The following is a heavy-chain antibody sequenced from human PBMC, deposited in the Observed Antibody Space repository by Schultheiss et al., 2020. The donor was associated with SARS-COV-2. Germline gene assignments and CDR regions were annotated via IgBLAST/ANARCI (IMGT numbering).Heavy chain of an antibody. CDR3: ARIIAGQYYSAGTSAFHI. CDR2: TYYRSKWYN. Sequence: SQTLSLTCAISGDSVSSNSATWNWIRQSPSRGLEWLGRTYYRSKWYNDYPVSMKSRTTIKPDTSKNQFSLQLNSVTPEDTAVYYCARIIAGQYYSAGTSAFHIWGQGTMVTVSS. CDR1: GDSVSSNSAT. V-gene: IGHV6-1*01. J-gene: IGHJ3*02. D-gene: IGHD4-11*01.